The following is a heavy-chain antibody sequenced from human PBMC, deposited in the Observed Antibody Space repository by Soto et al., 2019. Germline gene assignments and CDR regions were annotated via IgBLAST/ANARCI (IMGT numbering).Heavy chain of an antibody. Sequence: DVQLVESGGGLVQPGGSLRLSCAASGFTFSIYAMNWVRQAPGKGLEWVSIISGSGGTTYYADSVKGRFTISRDNSKNTVYLQRYSLRAEDTAVYYCAKHGDCSSTSCYFDYWAQGTLVTVSS. CDR2: ISGSGGTT. CDR1: GFTFSIYA. D-gene: IGHD2-2*01. V-gene: IGHV3-23*04. J-gene: IGHJ4*02. CDR3: AKHGDCSSTSCYFDY.